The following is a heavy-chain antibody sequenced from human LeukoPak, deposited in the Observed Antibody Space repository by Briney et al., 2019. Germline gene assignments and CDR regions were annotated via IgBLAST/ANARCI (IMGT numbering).Heavy chain of an antibody. Sequence: GGSLRLSCAASGFTFSSYGMPWVRQAPGKGLGWVAVISYDGSNKYYADSVKGRFTISRDNSKNTLYLQMNSLRAEDTAVYYCAKDRIAAAGTAVDYWGQGTLVTVSS. CDR1: GFTFSSYG. V-gene: IGHV3-30*18. D-gene: IGHD6-13*01. J-gene: IGHJ4*02. CDR3: AKDRIAAAGTAVDY. CDR2: ISYDGSNK.